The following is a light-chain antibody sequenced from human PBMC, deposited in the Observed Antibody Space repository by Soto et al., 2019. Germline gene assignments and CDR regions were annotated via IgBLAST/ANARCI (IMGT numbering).Light chain of an antibody. Sequence: EMVLTQSPGTLSLSPGERATLSCRASQSVGNNNLAWYQQKPGQAPRFLIYDASSRATGIPDRFSGSGSGTDFTLTISRLEPEDFAVYYCQQYGSTPLTFGGGTTVEIK. CDR1: QSVGNNN. CDR3: QQYGSTPLT. CDR2: DAS. V-gene: IGKV3-20*01. J-gene: IGKJ4*01.